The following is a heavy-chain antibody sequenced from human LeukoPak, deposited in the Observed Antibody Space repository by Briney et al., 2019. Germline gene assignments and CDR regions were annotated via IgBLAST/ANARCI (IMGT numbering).Heavy chain of an antibody. CDR3: AREGVGSPRYIVGTTGFDY. V-gene: IGHV1-69*01. CDR2: IIPIFGTA. J-gene: IGHJ4*02. D-gene: IGHD1-26*01. Sequence: SVKVSCKASGGTFSSYAISWVRQAPGQGLEWMGGIIPIFGTANYAQKFQGRVTITADESTSTTYMELSSQRSEDTAVYYCAREGVGSPRYIVGTTGFDYWGQGTLVIVSS. CDR1: GGTFSSYA.